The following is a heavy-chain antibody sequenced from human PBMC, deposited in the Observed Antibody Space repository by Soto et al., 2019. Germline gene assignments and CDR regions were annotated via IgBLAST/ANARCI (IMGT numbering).Heavy chain of an antibody. Sequence: SVKVSCKASGGTFSSYAISWVRQAPGQGLEWMGGIIPIFGTANYAQKFQGRVTITADESTSTAYMELSSLRSEDTAVYYCARTKNYYYDSSGYYYVWGQGTLVTVSS. CDR2: IIPIFGTA. V-gene: IGHV1-69*13. D-gene: IGHD3-22*01. CDR3: ARTKNYYYDSSGYYYV. CDR1: GGTFSSYA. J-gene: IGHJ4*02.